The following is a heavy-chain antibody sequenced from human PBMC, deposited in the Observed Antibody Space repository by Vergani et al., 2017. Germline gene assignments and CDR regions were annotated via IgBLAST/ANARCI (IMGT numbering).Heavy chain of an antibody. CDR2: ITYNGGRT. CDR3: TRSECSGTTCYGHYFDL. D-gene: IGHD2-15*01. Sequence: EVQLVESGGGLVKPGGSLRLSCAASGFTFNIYAMSWVRQAPGKGLEWVSTITYNGGRTYYADSVTGRFTISRDNSKNTLFLQLKTLRAEDTGVYYCTRSECSGTTCYGHYFDLWGHGILVTVSS. J-gene: IGHJ4*01. V-gene: IGHV3-23*04. CDR1: GFTFNIYA.